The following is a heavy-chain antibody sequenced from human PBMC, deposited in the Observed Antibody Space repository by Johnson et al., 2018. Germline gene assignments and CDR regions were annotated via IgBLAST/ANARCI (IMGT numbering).Heavy chain of an antibody. V-gene: IGHV4-34*10. J-gene: IGHJ3*02. Sequence: QVQLQESGAGLLKPSETLSLTCAVYGGSFSGYYWSWIRQPPGKGLEWIGEINHSGSTNYNPSLKSRVTIPADKSISTAYLEWSSLKASDTAMYYCARENLEMATTVDAFDIWGQGTMVTVSS. CDR1: GGSFSGYY. D-gene: IGHD5-24*01. CDR3: ARENLEMATTVDAFDI. CDR2: INHSGST.